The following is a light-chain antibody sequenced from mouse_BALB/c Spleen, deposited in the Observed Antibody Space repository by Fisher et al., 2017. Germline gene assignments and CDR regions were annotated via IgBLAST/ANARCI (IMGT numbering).Light chain of an antibody. CDR3: QQFTSSPFT. Sequence: DIVLTQTPAIMSASPGEKVTMTCRASSSVSSSYLHWYQQKSGTSPKRWIYDTSKLASGVPARFSGSGSGTSYSLTISSMEGEDAATYYCQQFTSSPFTFGSGTKLEIK. V-gene: IGKV4-57-1*01. CDR1: SSVSSSY. CDR2: DTS. J-gene: IGKJ4*01.